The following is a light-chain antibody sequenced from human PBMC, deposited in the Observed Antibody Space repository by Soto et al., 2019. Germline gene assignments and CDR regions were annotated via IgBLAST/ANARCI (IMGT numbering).Light chain of an antibody. CDR3: QQSYSTPIT. CDR2: KAS. Sequence: DIQMTQSPSSLSASVEDRVIITCRASQSISSWLAWYQQKPGKAPKLLIYKASSLESGVPSRFSGSGSGTDFTLTISSLQPEDFATYYCQQSYSTPITFGQGTRLEIK. V-gene: IGKV1-5*03. J-gene: IGKJ5*01. CDR1: QSISSW.